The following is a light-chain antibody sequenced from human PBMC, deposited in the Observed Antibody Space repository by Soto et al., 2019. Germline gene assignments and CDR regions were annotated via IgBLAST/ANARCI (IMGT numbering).Light chain of an antibody. CDR3: QQYRFT. J-gene: IGKJ3*01. Sequence: DIHLTQSPSTLSASVGDRVTITCRASQSIDNWLAWYQQKPGKAPKLLIYKASTLQSGVPSRFSDSGSGTEFTLTISSLQPDDFATYYCQQYRFTFGPGTKVDIK. V-gene: IGKV1-5*03. CDR1: QSIDNW. CDR2: KAS.